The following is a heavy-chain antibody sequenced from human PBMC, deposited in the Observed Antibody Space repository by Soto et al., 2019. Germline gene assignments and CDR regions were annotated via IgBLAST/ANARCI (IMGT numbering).Heavy chain of an antibody. V-gene: IGHV3-48*02. CDR1: GFIFNNYD. Sequence: EVQLVESGGGLVQPGGSLRLSCEASGFIFNNYDMNWVRQAPGKGLEWVSYISSSSSTIYNADSVKGRFTISRDNAKNSLYLQMNSLRDEDMAVYYCARGGCSGGSCQGAWTMDVWGQGTTVTVS. CDR3: ARGGCSGGSCQGAWTMDV. CDR2: ISSSSSTI. D-gene: IGHD2-15*01. J-gene: IGHJ6*02.